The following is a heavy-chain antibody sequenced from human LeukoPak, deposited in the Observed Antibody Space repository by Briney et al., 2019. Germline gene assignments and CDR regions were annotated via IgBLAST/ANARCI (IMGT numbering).Heavy chain of an antibody. Sequence: SETLSLTCAVYGGSFSGYYWSWIRQPPGKGLEWIGEINHSGSTNYNPSLKSRVTISVDTSKNQFSLKLSSVTAADTAVYYCARTQGVFDYWGRGTLVTVSS. D-gene: IGHD3-16*01. CDR1: GGSFSGYY. V-gene: IGHV4-34*01. CDR2: INHSGST. CDR3: ARTQGVFDY. J-gene: IGHJ4*02.